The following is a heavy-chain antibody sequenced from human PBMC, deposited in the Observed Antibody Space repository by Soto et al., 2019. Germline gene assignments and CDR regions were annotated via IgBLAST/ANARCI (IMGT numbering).Heavy chain of an antibody. CDR2: INAGNGNT. CDR1: GYTFTSYA. J-gene: IGHJ2*01. Sequence: ASVKVSCKASGYTFTSYAMHWVRQAPGQRLEWMGWINAGNGNTKYSQKFQGRVTITRDTSASTAYMERSSLRSEDTAVYYCARGGSLYWYFDLWGRGTLVTVSS. D-gene: IGHD1-26*01. V-gene: IGHV1-3*01. CDR3: ARGGSLYWYFDL.